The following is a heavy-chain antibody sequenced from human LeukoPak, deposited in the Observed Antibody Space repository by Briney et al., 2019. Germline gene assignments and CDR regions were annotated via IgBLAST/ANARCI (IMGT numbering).Heavy chain of an antibody. V-gene: IGHV1-24*01. CDR3: AFMVGGGGSYSSGMAV. Sequence: ASVKVSCKVSGYTLTELSMHWVRQAPGKGLEWMGGFDPEDGETIYAQKFQGRVTMTEDTSTDTAYMELSSLRSEDTAVYYCAFMVGGGGSYSSGMAVWAKGPRSPSP. J-gene: IGHJ6*02. CDR1: GYTLTELS. CDR2: FDPEDGET. D-gene: IGHD3-10*01.